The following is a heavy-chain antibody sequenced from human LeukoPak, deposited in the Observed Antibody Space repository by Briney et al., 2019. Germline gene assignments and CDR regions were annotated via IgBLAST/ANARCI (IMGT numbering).Heavy chain of an antibody. J-gene: IGHJ4*02. CDR3: AKNINHLE. V-gene: IGHV3-23*01. D-gene: IGHD1-14*01. Sequence: GGSLRLSCAASGFTFSNFAMTWVRQAPGKGLEWVSVISTSGTYYAESVKGRFTISRDNSKNTLYLQMSSLRAEDTPVYYCAKNINHLEWGQGTLVTVSS. CDR2: ISTSGT. CDR1: GFTFSNFA.